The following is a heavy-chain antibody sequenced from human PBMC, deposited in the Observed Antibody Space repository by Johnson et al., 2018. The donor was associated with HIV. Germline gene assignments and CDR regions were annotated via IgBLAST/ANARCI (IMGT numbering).Heavy chain of an antibody. CDR2: VSYDGSYK. D-gene: IGHD7-27*01. J-gene: IGHJ3*02. V-gene: IGHV3-30*03. Sequence: QVQLVESGGGLVKPGGSLRLSCAASGFTFSDYYMSWIRQAPGKGLEWVAVVSYDGSYKHYADSVKGRFTISRDNSKNTVYLQTNSLRAEDTAVYYCARDFGLFLGKDDAFDIWGQGTMVTVSS. CDR3: ARDFGLFLGKDDAFDI. CDR1: GFTFSDYY.